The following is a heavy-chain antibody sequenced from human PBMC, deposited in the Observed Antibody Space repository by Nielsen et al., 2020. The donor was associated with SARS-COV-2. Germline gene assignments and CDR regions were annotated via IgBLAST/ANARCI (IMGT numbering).Heavy chain of an antibody. Sequence: GESLKISCVASVLPFSSYVMTWVRQAPGKGLEWVSSVSGSGSDKYYTGSVKGRFTVSRDNSKSMVYLQMHSLRVEDSALYYCAKVAPTYIAAAAANYWGQGIVVTVSS. J-gene: IGHJ4*02. V-gene: IGHV3-23*01. CDR1: VLPFSSYV. D-gene: IGHD6-13*01. CDR3: AKVAPTYIAAAAANY. CDR2: VSGSGSDK.